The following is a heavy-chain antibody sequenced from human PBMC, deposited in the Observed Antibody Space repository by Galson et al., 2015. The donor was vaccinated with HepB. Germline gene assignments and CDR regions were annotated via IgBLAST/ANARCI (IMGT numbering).Heavy chain of an antibody. D-gene: IGHD3-3*01. CDR2: IWYDGSKK. J-gene: IGHJ6*02. Sequence: SLRLSCAASGFTFSTYGLHWVRQAPGKGLEWVAVIWYDGSKKYYADSVRGRFTISRDNSKDTLYLQMNSLRGEDTAVYYCARGMSRGRVTIFGDYYGLDVWGQGTTVTVSS. CDR3: ARGMSRGRVTIFGDYYGLDV. CDR1: GFTFSTYG. V-gene: IGHV3-33*01.